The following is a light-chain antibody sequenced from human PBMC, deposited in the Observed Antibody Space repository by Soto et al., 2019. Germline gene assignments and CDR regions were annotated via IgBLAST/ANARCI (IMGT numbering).Light chain of an antibody. J-gene: IGLJ7*01. Sequence: SVLTQPPSASGTPGQRVTISCSGSSSNIGSNTVSWYQHFPGTAPKLLIYSNSQRPSGVPDRFSGSKSGTSASLAISGLQSEDEAHYFCAAWDDSLTGLYVFGSGTQLTVL. CDR2: SNS. V-gene: IGLV1-44*01. CDR3: AAWDDSLTGLYV. CDR1: SSNIGSNT.